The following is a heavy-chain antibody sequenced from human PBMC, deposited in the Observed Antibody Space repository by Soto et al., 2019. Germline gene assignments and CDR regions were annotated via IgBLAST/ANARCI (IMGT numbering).Heavy chain of an antibody. V-gene: IGHV5-10-1*01. CDR2: IDPSDSYT. CDR3: ARHSATTYSFDY. Sequence: ESLKISCKGSGYSFTSYWISWVRQMPGKGLEWMGRIDPSDSYTNYSPSFQGHVTTSADKSISTAYLQWSSLKASDTAMYYCARHSATTYSFDYWGQGTLVTVSS. CDR1: GYSFTSYW. D-gene: IGHD1-1*01. J-gene: IGHJ4*02.